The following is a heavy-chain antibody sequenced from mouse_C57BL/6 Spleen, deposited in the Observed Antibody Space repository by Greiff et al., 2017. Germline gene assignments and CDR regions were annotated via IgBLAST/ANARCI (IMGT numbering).Heavy chain of an antibody. V-gene: IGHV2-9-1*01. CDR1: GFSLTSSA. CDR3: ARNSYDYDLYAMDY. Sequence: VQLVESGPGLVAPSQSLSITCTVSGFSLTSSAISWVRQPPGKGLAWLGVIWTGGGTNYNSALKSRLSISKDNSKSQVFLKMNSLQTDDTARYYCARNSYDYDLYAMDYWGQGTSVTVSS. J-gene: IGHJ4*01. CDR2: IWTGGGT. D-gene: IGHD2-4*01.